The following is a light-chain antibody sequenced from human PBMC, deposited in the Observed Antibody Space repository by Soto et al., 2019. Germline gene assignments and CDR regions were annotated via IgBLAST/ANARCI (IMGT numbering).Light chain of an antibody. V-gene: IGKV3D-20*02. J-gene: IGKJ5*01. CDR1: QSVTSSY. Sequence: IVLTQSPGTLSLSPWERATLSCRASQSVTSSYLAWYQQKPGQAPRLLIYGASTRATGIPARFSGSGSGTEFTLTISSLQSEDFSVYYCQQRYNWPITFGQGTRLEIK. CDR3: QQRYNWPIT. CDR2: GAS.